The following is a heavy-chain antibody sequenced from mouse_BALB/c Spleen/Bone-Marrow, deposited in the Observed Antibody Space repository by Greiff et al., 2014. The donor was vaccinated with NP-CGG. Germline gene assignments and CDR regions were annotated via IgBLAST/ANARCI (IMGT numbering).Heavy chain of an antibody. D-gene: IGHD1-1*01. CDR1: GFNITDTY. V-gene: IGHV14-3*02. Sequence: EVKLMESGAELVKPGASVKLSCTASGFNITDTYMHWVKQRPEQGLEWIGRIDPANGNTKYDPKFQGKATITADTSSNTAYLQLSSLTSEDTAVYYCAPYYYGSSQFAYWGQGTLVTVSA. J-gene: IGHJ3*01. CDR3: APYYYGSSQFAY. CDR2: IDPANGNT.